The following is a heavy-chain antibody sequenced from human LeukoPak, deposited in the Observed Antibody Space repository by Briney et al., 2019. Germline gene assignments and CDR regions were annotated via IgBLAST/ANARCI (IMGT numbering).Heavy chain of an antibody. CDR3: ARAANFVVVGGAVIVDAFDI. CDR2: INPGGGPT. Sequence: ASVKVSCRASGYTFTSYYIHWVRQAPGQGLEWMGLINPGGGPTIYAQKFQGRVTMTSDTSASTVYMQLSSLSSEDRAVYYCARAANFVVVGGAVIVDAFDIWGQGTMVTVSS. CDR1: GYTFTSYY. D-gene: IGHD1-26*01. J-gene: IGHJ3*02. V-gene: IGHV1-46*01.